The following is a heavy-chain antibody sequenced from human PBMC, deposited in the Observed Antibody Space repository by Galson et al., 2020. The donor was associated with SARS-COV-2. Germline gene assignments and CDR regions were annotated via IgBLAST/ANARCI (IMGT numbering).Heavy chain of an antibody. J-gene: IGHJ5*02. V-gene: IGHV4-59*13. D-gene: IGHD4-4*01. CDR1: GGSISSYY. Sequence: SQTLSLTCTVSGGSISSYYWSWIRQPPGKGLEWIGYIYYSGSTNYNPSLKSRVTISVDTSKNQFSLKLSSVTAADTAVYYCARVHAWPLWDYSNYGWFDPWGQGTLVTVSS. CDR3: ARVHAWPLWDYSNYGWFDP. CDR2: IYYSGST.